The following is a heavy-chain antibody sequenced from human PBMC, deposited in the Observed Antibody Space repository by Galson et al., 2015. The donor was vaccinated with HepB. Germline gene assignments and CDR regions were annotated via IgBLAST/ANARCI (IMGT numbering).Heavy chain of an antibody. CDR2: IYGGDIT. CDR1: GGSLRGYY. CDR3: ARDLGPDSLVRGNTGALHL. J-gene: IGHJ3*01. Sequence: SETLSLTCSVSGGSLRGYYWNWLRQSPGKEFEWIGFIYGGDITNYNPSLKSRVTISEDTSKSQISLRLKSVNVADTAIYYCARDLGPDSLVRGNTGALHLWGPGRMVTVS. V-gene: IGHV4-59*01. D-gene: IGHD3-10*02.